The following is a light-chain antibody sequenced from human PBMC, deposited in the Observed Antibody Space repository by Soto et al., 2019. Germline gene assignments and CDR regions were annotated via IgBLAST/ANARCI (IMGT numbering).Light chain of an antibody. Sequence: EIMMTQSPATLSVSPGERATLSCRASQSVRNNIAWYQQKPGQAPRLLISYASTRATGIPARFSGSGSGTDVTLTISRLQSEDFARYYCQQYNNGPPITFGKGTRLEI. CDR3: QQYNNGPPIT. CDR1: QSVRNN. J-gene: IGKJ5*01. CDR2: YAS. V-gene: IGKV3-15*01.